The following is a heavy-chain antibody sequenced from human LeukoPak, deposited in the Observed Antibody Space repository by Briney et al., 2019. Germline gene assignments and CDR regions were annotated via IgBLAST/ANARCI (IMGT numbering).Heavy chain of an antibody. CDR2: IDDSGVIR. D-gene: IGHD3-10*01. CDR1: GFTFKTHA. CDR3: ARDRLWFGELSSTFDY. J-gene: IGHJ4*02. Sequence: PGGSLRLSCAASGFTFKTHAMSWVRQAPGKGLEWVSRIDDSGVIRSYADSVKGRFTISRDNAKNSLYLQMNSLRAEGTAVYYCARDRLWFGELSSTFDYWGQGTLVTVSS. V-gene: IGHV3-23*01.